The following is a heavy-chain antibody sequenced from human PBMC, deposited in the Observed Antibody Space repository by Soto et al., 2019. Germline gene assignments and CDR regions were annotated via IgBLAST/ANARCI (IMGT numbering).Heavy chain of an antibody. CDR2: IYYSGST. Sequence: QVQLQESGPGLVKPSQTLSLTCTVSGGSISSGGYYWSWIRQHPGKGLEWIGYIYYSGSTYYNPSLKSRVTITVDTSKNQFSLKLSSVTAADTAVYYCARVTFWRTGTTNYYYYGMDVWGQGTTVTVSS. D-gene: IGHD1-7*01. J-gene: IGHJ6*02. CDR3: ARVTFWRTGTTNYYYYGMDV. CDR1: GGSISSGGYY. V-gene: IGHV4-31*03.